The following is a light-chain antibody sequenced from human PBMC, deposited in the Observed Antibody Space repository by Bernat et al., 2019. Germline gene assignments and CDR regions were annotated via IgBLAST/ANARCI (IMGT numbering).Light chain of an antibody. J-gene: IGLJ3*02. CDR2: DVS. CDR3: CSYGRSYAFWV. CDR1: RSDVGGYYY. Sequence: QSALTQPRSVSGSPGQSVTISCTGTRSDVGGYYYVSWYQQHPGKAPKLMFYDVSKRPSGVPDRFSGSKSGNTASLTISGLQPEDEADYWCCSYGRSYAFWVFGGGTKLTVL. V-gene: IGLV2-11*01.